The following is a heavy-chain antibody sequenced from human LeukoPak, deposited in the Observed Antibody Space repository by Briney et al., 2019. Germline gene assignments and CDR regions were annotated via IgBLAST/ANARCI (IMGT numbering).Heavy chain of an antibody. D-gene: IGHD1-26*01. Sequence: ASAKVSCKASGYTFTSYGISWVRQAPGQGLEWMGWISAYNGNTNYAQKLQGRVTMTTDTSTSTAYMELRSLRSDDTAVYYCARRDSGSYHYYYYMDVWGKGTTVTVSS. V-gene: IGHV1-18*01. CDR2: ISAYNGNT. J-gene: IGHJ6*03. CDR3: ARRDSGSYHYYYYMDV. CDR1: GYTFTSYG.